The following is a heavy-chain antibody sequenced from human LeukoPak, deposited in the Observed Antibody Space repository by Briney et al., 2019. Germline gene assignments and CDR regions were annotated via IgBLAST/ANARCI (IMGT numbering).Heavy chain of an antibody. CDR2: ISGSGDST. CDR3: AKAHGDNCGSGCYSRVLDY. CDR1: GFIFSSFA. Sequence: GGSLRLSCAASGFIFSSFAMSWVRQAPGEGLEGVSAISGSGDSTYYGDSVKGRFTISRDNSKNTLYLQMNSLRAEDTALYYCAKAHGDNCGSGCYSRVLDYWGQGTLVTVSS. D-gene: IGHD2-21*02. J-gene: IGHJ4*02. V-gene: IGHV3-23*01.